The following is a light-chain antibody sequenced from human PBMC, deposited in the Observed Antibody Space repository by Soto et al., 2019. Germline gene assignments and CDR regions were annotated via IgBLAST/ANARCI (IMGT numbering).Light chain of an antibody. CDR1: SSDVGGYDH. V-gene: IGLV2-14*01. CDR2: EVS. CDR3: SSYSISTAYL. Sequence: QSVLTQPASVSGSPGQSITISCTGTSSDVGGYDHVSWYQLHPGKAPKLIVFEVSNRPSGVSYRFSGSKSGNTASLTISGLQAEDEADYFCSSYSISTAYLFGTGTKLTVL. J-gene: IGLJ1*01.